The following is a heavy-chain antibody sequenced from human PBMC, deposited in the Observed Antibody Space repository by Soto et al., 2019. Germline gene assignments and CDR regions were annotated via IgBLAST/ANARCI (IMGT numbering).Heavy chain of an antibody. V-gene: IGHV1-18*01. J-gene: IGHJ5*02. Sequence: ASVKVSCKASGYTFTSYGISWVRQAPGQGLEWMGWISAYNGNTNYAQKLQGRVTMTTDTSTSTAYMELRSLRSDDTAVYYCARSPREYSGYDYWFDPWGQGPLVTVSS. CDR1: GYTFTSYG. CDR3: ARSPREYSGYDYWFDP. CDR2: ISAYNGNT. D-gene: IGHD5-12*01.